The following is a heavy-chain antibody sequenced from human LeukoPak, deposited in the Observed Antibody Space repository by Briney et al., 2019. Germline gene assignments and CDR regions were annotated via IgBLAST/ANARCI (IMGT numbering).Heavy chain of an antibody. J-gene: IGHJ4*02. Sequence: PGGSLRLSCAASGFIFSDYYMSWIRQAPGKGLEWVSYISSSGSSIYYADSVKGRFTISRDNAKDSLYLQMNSPRAEDTAVYYCARDPGSGYEEHFDYWGQGILVTVSS. CDR1: GFIFSDYY. CDR3: ARDPGSGYEEHFDY. CDR2: ISSSGSSI. D-gene: IGHD5-12*01. V-gene: IGHV3-11*01.